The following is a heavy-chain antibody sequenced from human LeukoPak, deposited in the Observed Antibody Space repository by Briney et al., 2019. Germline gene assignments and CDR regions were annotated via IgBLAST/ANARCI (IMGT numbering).Heavy chain of an antibody. J-gene: IGHJ1*01. Sequence: SETLSLTCTVSGGSISSAVYPWSWIRQYPGKGLEWIGSIYYSGSTHSNPSLKSRLTISVDTSQNQFSLKLTSVTAADTAVYYCARVERYHEYFQHWGQGTLVTVSS. CDR2: IYYSGST. D-gene: IGHD3-3*01. CDR3: ARVERYHEYFQH. CDR1: GGSISSAVYP. V-gene: IGHV4-31*03.